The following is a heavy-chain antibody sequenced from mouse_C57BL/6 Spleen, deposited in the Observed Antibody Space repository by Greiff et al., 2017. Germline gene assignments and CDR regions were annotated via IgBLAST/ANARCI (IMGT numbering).Heavy chain of an antibody. CDR3: ARLYGSSPGSFAY. D-gene: IGHD1-1*01. J-gene: IGHJ3*01. CDR2: FHPYNDDT. V-gene: IGHV1-47*01. CDR1: GYTFTTYP. Sequence: VQLQQSGAELVKPGASVKMSCKASGYTFTTYPIEWMKQNHGKSLEWIGNFHPYNDDTKYYEKFKDKATLTVEKSSSKVYLELSRLTSDDTAVYYCARLYGSSPGSFAYWGQGTLVTVSA.